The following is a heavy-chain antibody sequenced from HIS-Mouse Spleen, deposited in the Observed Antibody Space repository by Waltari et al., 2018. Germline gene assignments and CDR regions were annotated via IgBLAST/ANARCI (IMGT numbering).Heavy chain of an antibody. Sequence: QVQLVESGGGVVQPGRSLRLSCAASGFTFSSYGMHWVRQAPGKALEWVAVISYDGSNKYYADSVNGRLPISRDNSKNTLYLQMNSLRAEDTAVYYCAKASSGWLDYWGQGTLVTVSS. CDR2: ISYDGSNK. D-gene: IGHD6-19*01. J-gene: IGHJ4*02. CDR1: GFTFSSYG. V-gene: IGHV3-30*18. CDR3: AKASSGWLDY.